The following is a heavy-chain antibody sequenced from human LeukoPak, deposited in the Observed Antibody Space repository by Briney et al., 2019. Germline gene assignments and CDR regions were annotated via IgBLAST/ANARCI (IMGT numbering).Heavy chain of an antibody. CDR2: ISSSSSYI. D-gene: IGHD6-19*01. CDR1: GFTFSSYS. Sequence: GVSLRLSCAASGFTFSSYSMNWVRQAPGKGLEWVSSISSSSSYIYYADSVKGRFTISRDNAKNSLYLQMNSLRAEDTAVYYCASNPRGGSGWYHWGQGTLVTVSS. V-gene: IGHV3-21*01. J-gene: IGHJ4*02. CDR3: ASNPRGGSGWYH.